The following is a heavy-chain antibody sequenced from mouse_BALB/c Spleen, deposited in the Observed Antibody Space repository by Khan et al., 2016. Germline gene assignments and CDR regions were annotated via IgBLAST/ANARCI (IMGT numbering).Heavy chain of an antibody. V-gene: IGHV9-3*02. J-gene: IGHJ2*01. CDR1: GYTFTNYG. CDR3: ARDFDY. Sequence: QIQLVQSGPELKKPGETVKISCKASGYTFTNYGMKWVKQAPGRGLKWMGWINTNTGEPTYAEEFKGRFAFSLETSASTAYLQINNLKNEDTATYFCARDFDYWGQGTTLTVSS. CDR2: INTNTGEP.